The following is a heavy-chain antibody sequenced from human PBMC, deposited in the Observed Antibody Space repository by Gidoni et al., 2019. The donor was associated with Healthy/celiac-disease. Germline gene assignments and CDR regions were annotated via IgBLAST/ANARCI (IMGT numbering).Heavy chain of an antibody. V-gene: IGHV3-64D*06. CDR1: GFTLRSLA. J-gene: IGHJ1*01. D-gene: IGHD2-21*02. CDR3: VKSYCGGDCYSSAEYFQH. CDR2: IRSNGGST. Sequence: EVQLVEYGVGLVQPGGSLGLSCSASGFTLRSLALHGVRQAPGKGQEYVSAIRSNGGSTYYAGSVKGRFTISRDNSKNTLYLQMSSLRAEDTAVYYCVKSYCGGDCYSSAEYFQHWGQGTLVTVSS.